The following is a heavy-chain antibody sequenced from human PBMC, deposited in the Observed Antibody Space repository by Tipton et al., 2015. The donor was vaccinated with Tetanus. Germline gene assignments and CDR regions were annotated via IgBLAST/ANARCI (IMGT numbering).Heavy chain of an antibody. V-gene: IGHV3-30-3*01. D-gene: IGHD3-10*01. CDR3: ARDGFYYGSGSYYRAF. J-gene: IGHJ4*02. CDR1: GLSFSDYF. Sequence: RSLRLSCAASGLSFSDYFMSWVRQAPGKGLEWVALVAYDGNNKYYADSVKGRFTISRDNSKDTLYLQMNSLRPEDTAVYYCARDGFYYGSGSYYRAFWGQGTLVTVSP. CDR2: VAYDGNNK.